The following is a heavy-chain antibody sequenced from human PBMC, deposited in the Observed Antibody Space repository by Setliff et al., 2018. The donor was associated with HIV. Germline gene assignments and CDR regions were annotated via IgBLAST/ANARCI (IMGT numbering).Heavy chain of an antibody. CDR2: IYYSGST. V-gene: IGHV4-59*01. Sequence: PSETLSLTCTVSGGSISSYYWSWIRQPPGKGLEWIGYIYYSGSTNYNPSLKSRVTISVDTSKNQFSLTLSSVTAADTAVSYCARGDSSGWYKRANYWGQGTLVTVSS. CDR1: GGSISSYY. D-gene: IGHD6-19*01. J-gene: IGHJ4*02. CDR3: ARGDSSGWYKRANY.